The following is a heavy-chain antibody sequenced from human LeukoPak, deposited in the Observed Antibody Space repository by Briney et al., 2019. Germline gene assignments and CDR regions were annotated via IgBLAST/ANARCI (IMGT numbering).Heavy chain of an antibody. CDR3: AKAPSGSYVPFEF. CDR1: GFTFSSHV. Sequence: GGSLRLSCAASGFTFSSHVMNWVRQAPGRGLEWVSVISGGSDTYYADSVKGRFTISRDNSKNTLYLQMNSLRAEDTAVYYCAKAPSGSYVPFEFWGQGTLVTVSS. D-gene: IGHD1-26*01. CDR2: ISGGSDT. J-gene: IGHJ4*02. V-gene: IGHV3-23*01.